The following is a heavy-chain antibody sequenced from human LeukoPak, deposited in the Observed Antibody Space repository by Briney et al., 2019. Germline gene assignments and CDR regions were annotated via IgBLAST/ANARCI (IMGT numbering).Heavy chain of an antibody. V-gene: IGHV3-7*01. J-gene: IGHJ4*02. CDR2: IKQDGSEK. D-gene: IGHD3-22*01. CDR3: ARRRFGYYYDSSGYSDY. CDR1: GFTFSSYW. Sequence: GGSLRLSCAASGFTFSSYWMSWVRQAPGKGLEWVANIKQDGSEKYYVDSVKGRFTISRDNAKNSLYLQMNSLRAEDTAVYYCARRRFGYYYDSSGYSDYWGQGTLVTVSS.